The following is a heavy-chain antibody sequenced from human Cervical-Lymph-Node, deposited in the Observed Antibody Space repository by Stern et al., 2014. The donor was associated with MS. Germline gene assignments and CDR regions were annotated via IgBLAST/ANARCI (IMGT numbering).Heavy chain of an antibody. CDR1: GFTFSDYY. J-gene: IGHJ4*02. CDR3: ARGVGMTH. Sequence: QLVQSGGGLVKPGGSLRLSCEASGFTFSDYYMNWVRQTPGKGLEWISYISHSDDTVYYADSVQGRFTISRDDAKNSLYLEMNSLRADDTAVYYCARGVGMTHWGQGTLVTVSS. V-gene: IGHV3-11*01. CDR2: ISHSDDTV. D-gene: IGHD2-21*01.